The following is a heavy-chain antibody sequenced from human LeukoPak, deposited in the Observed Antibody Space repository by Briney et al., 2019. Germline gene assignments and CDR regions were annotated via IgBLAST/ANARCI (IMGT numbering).Heavy chain of an antibody. CDR3: ARGGFTTMVRGVIITLDAFDI. CDR2: INPGGGTT. V-gene: IGHV1-46*01. J-gene: IGHJ3*02. D-gene: IGHD3-10*01. CDR1: GYSFTSYY. Sequence: ASVKVSCKASGYSFTSYYLHWVRQAPGQGFEWMGIINPGGGTTTYAQKFQGRVTMTRDTSTSTVYMELSSLRSEDTAVYYCARGGFTTMVRGVIITLDAFDIWGQGTMVTVSS.